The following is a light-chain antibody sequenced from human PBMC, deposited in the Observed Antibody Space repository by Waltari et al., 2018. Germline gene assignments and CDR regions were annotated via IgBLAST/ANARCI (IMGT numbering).Light chain of an antibody. Sequence: SSGLTHDPAVSVALGQPARITCQGDCLRTYFATWYQQKPGQAPLLVIYGKNNRPSGIPDRFSGSSSEDTTSLTITGAQAEDEADYFCSSRDSSGNHVLFGGGTKLTVL. CDR1: CLRTYF. CDR3: SSRDSSGNHVL. CDR2: GKN. V-gene: IGLV3-19*01. J-gene: IGLJ3*02.